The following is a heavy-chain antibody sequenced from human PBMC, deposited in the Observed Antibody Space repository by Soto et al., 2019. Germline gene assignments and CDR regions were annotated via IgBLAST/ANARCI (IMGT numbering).Heavy chain of an antibody. CDR1: GYSFTIYW. D-gene: IGHD3-3*01. CDR2: IYPGDSDT. J-gene: IGHJ3*02. Sequence: GESLKISCKGSGYSFTIYWIGWVRQMPGKGLEWMGIIYPGDSDTRYSPSFQGQVTISADKSISTAYLQWSSLKASDTAMYYCASQVASYYDFWSGYAGYAFDIWGQGTMVTVSS. CDR3: ASQVASYYDFWSGYAGYAFDI. V-gene: IGHV5-51*01.